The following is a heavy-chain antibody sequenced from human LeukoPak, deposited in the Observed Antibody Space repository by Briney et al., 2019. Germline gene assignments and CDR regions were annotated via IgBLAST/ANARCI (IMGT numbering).Heavy chain of an antibody. CDR1: GGSISYYY. D-gene: IGHD1-26*01. Sequence: SETLSLTCTVSGGSISYYYWSWIRQPPGKGLEWIGYIYYSGSPNYNPSLKSRVTISIDTSKNQFSLKLSSVIAADTAVYYCAKGSGSYSNWFDPWGQGTLVTVSS. CDR2: IYYSGSP. V-gene: IGHV4-59*01. CDR3: AKGSGSYSNWFDP. J-gene: IGHJ5*02.